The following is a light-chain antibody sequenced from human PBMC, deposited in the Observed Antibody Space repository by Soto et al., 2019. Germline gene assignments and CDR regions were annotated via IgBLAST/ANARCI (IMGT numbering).Light chain of an antibody. V-gene: IGLV1-47*02. CDR1: KSNIGSNE. CDR3: AVWDDSVFGKI. Sequence: QPVLTQPPSASGTPGQRVTILCSGSKSNIGSNEVYWYQQLPETAPKFVIYADSLRPSGVPDRFSASKSGTSASLTISGLRSEDEAEYYCAVWDDSVFGKIFGGGTKLTVL. J-gene: IGLJ2*01. CDR2: ADS.